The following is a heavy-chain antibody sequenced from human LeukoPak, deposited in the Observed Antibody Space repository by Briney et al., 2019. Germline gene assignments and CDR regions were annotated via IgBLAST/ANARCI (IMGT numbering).Heavy chain of an antibody. J-gene: IGHJ5*02. Sequence: GGSLRLSCAASGFTFSSYGMHWVRQAPGKGLEYVSAISSNGGSTYYANSVKGRFTISRDNSKNTLYLQMGSLRAEDMAVYYCAGSHTEYNWFDPWGQGTLVTVSS. V-gene: IGHV3-64*01. D-gene: IGHD1-26*01. CDR2: ISSNGGST. CDR3: AGSHTEYNWFDP. CDR1: GFTFSSYG.